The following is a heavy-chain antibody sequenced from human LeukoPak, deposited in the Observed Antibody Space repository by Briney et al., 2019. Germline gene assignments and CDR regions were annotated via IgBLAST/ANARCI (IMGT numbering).Heavy chain of an antibody. CDR2: ISSGSSYI. Sequence: PGGSLRLSCAASGFTFSSYSMNWVRQAPGKGLEWVSSISSGSSYIYYADSVKGRFTISRDNSKNTLYLQMNSLRAEDTAVYYCAKADIVVVEGGYYFDYWGQGTLVTVSS. J-gene: IGHJ4*02. CDR1: GFTFSSYS. CDR3: AKADIVVVEGGYYFDY. V-gene: IGHV3-21*04. D-gene: IGHD2-15*01.